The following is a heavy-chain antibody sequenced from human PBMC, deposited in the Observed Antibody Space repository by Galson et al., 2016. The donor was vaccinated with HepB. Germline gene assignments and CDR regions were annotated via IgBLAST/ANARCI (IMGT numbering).Heavy chain of an antibody. J-gene: IGHJ4*02. D-gene: IGHD3-22*01. CDR2: IWYDGSNK. CDR1: GFTFSSYG. CDR3: ARTEPSSGFRY. V-gene: IGHV3-33*01. Sequence: SLRLSCAASGFTFSSYGMHWVRQAPGKGLEWVAVIWYDGSNKYYTDSVKGRFTISRDNSKNTLYLQMNSLRAKDTAVYYCARTEPSSGFRYWGQGTLVTVSS.